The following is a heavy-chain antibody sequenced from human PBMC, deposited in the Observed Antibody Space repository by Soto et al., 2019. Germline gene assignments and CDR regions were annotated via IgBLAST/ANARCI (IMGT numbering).Heavy chain of an antibody. D-gene: IGHD3-16*01. CDR3: ARDWGGDTTVAFQGYYGVDV. CDR1: GFTFSHYG. V-gene: IGHV3-30*03. J-gene: IGHJ6*02. Sequence: QVQLVESGGGVVQPGTSLRLACAASGFTFSHYGMHWVRQAPGKGLEWVAVISYDESNKDYADSVKGRFTISRDNSKNTVYLQMNSLKTDDAALYYCARDWGGDTTVAFQGYYGVDVWGQGTTVTVSS. CDR2: ISYDESNK.